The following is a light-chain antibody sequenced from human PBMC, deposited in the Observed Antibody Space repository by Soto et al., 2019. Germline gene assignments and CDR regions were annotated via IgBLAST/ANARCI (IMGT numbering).Light chain of an antibody. CDR2: EVS. CDR3: CSFTSTITYV. CDR1: SSDVGGYNY. V-gene: IGLV2-14*01. Sequence: QSALTQPASVSGSPGQSITISCTGTSSDVGGYNYVSWYQQHPGKAPKLMIYEVSNRPSGVSNRFSGSKSSNTASLTISGLQAEDEADYYCCSFTSTITYVFGSGTKVTVL. J-gene: IGLJ1*01.